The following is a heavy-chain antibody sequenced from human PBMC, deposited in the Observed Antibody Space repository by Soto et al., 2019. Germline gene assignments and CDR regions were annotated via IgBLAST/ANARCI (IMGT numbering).Heavy chain of an antibody. CDR1: GGSISSSNW. J-gene: IGHJ4*02. CDR3: ARVRKYSYGPYYFDY. V-gene: IGHV4-4*02. D-gene: IGHD5-18*01. CDR2: IYHSGST. Sequence: PSETLSLSFAVSGGSISSSNWWSWVRQTPGKGLEWIGEIYHSGSTNYNPSLKSRVTISVDKSKNQFSLKLSSVTAADTAVYYCARVRKYSYGPYYFDYWGQGTLVTVSS.